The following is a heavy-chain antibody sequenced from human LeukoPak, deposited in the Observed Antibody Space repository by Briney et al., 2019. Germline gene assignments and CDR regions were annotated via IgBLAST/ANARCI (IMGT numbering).Heavy chain of an antibody. J-gene: IGHJ6*02. V-gene: IGHV3-9*01. D-gene: IGHD2-2*02. CDR3: ARDSWYQLLYGREGYYYGMDV. Sequence: GGSLRLSCAASGFTFDDYAMHWVRQAPGKGLEWVSGISWNSGSIGYADSVKGRFTISRDNAKNSLYLQMNSLRAEDTAVYYCARDSWYQLLYGREGYYYGMDVWGQGTTVTVSS. CDR2: ISWNSGSI. CDR1: GFTFDDYA.